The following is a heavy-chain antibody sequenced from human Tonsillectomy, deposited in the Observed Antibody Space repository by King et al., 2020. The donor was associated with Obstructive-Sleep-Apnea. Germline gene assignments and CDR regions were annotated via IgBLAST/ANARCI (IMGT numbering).Heavy chain of an antibody. CDR3: AAEAYCGGDCSYYFDY. CDR2: TYYSGST. Sequence: VQLQESGPGLVKPSQTLSLTCTVSGGSISSGGYYWSWIRQHPGKGLEWIGYTYYSGSTYYNPSLKSRVTISVDTSKNQFSLKLSSVTAADTAVYYCAAEAYCGGDCSYYFDYWGQGTLVTVSS. CDR1: GGSISSGGYY. D-gene: IGHD2-21*02. J-gene: IGHJ4*02. V-gene: IGHV4-31*03.